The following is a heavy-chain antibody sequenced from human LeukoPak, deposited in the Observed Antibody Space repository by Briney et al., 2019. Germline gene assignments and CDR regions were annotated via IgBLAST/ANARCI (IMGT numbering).Heavy chain of an antibody. D-gene: IGHD3-22*01. CDR2: MSSSDDGR. J-gene: IGHJ4*02. CDR3: ARRYDSSDYYGY. Sequence: GGSLRLSCATSGFSFSSYAMSWVRQAPGKGLEWVSAMSSSDDGRYYAASVRGRFTITRDNAKNTLYLQMNSLRAEDTAVYYCARRYDSSDYYGYWGQGTLVTVSS. CDR1: GFSFSSYA. V-gene: IGHV3-23*01.